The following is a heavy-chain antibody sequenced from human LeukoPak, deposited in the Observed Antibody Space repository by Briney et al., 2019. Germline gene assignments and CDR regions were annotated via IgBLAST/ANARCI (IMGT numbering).Heavy chain of an antibody. CDR3: ARRTPGYCSGGSCYGFQH. CDR1: GFSFSDYS. D-gene: IGHD2-15*01. J-gene: IGHJ1*01. V-gene: IGHV3-48*04. CDR2: IGSISSAI. Sequence: GGSLRLSCAASGFSFSDYSMNWVRQAPGKGLEWVSYIGSISSAIYYADSVKGRFTISRDNAKNSLYLQMNSLRAEDTAVYFCARRTPGYCSGGSCYGFQHWGQGTLVTVSS.